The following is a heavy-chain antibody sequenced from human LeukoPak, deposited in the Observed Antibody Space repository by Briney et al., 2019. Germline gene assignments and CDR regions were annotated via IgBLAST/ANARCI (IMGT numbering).Heavy chain of an antibody. D-gene: IGHD6-19*01. V-gene: IGHV3-21*01. J-gene: IGHJ4*02. CDR3: ARGLDSSGWFF. Sequence: GGSLRLSCAASGFTFSSYSMNWVRQAPGKGLEWVSSISSGSSYIYYADSVKGRFTISRDNTKNALYLQMNSLRAEDTAVYYCARGLDSSGWFFWGQGTLVTVSS. CDR2: ISSGSSYI. CDR1: GFTFSSYS.